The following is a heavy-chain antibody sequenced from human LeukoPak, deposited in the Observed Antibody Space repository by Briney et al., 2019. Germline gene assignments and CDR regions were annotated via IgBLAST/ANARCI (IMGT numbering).Heavy chain of an antibody. Sequence: SETLSLTCAVSGSSIGSSGWWSWVRQPPGKGLEWIGEIYRSVSPTYNPSLESRVTISADKSNNQLSLKLTSVTAADTAVYYCARNGHYSLDNWGQGTLVTVSS. V-gene: IGHV4-4*02. CDR1: GSSIGSSGW. CDR2: IYRSVSP. J-gene: IGHJ4*02. CDR3: ARNGHYSLDN. D-gene: IGHD3-22*01.